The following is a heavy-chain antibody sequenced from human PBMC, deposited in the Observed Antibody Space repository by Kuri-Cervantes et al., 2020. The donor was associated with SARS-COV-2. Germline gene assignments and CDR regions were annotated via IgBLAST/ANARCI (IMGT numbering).Heavy chain of an antibody. D-gene: IGHD3-3*01. CDR2: ISAYNGNT. CDR1: GYTFTSYG. Sequence: ASVKVSCKASGYTFTSYGISWVRQAPGQGLEWMGWISAYNGNTNYAQKLQGRVTMTTDTSTSTAYMELRSLRSDDTAVYYCAREIYDFWSGYYSSWYFDLWGRGTLVTVSS. CDR3: AREIYDFWSGYYSSWYFDL. V-gene: IGHV1-18*01. J-gene: IGHJ2*01.